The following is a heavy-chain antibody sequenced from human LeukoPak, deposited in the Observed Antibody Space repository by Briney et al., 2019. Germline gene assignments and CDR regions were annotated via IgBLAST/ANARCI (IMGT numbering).Heavy chain of an antibody. CDR3: AKRGSGTYFDS. D-gene: IGHD1-26*01. V-gene: IGHV4-59*01. Sequence: SETLSLTCTVSGGSISSYYWSWIRQPPGKGLEWIGYIYYSGSTNYNPSLKSRVTISVDTSKNQFSLKLSSVTAADTAAYYCAKRGSGTYFDSWGQGTLVTVSS. J-gene: IGHJ4*02. CDR1: GGSISSYY. CDR2: IYYSGST.